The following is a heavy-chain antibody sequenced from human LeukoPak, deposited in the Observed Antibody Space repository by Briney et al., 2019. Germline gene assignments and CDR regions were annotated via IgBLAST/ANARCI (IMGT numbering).Heavy chain of an antibody. CDR1: GFTFDDYA. V-gene: IGHV3-9*03. D-gene: IGHD3-10*01. CDR3: AKDIACSRGMEGFDI. CDR2: ISWNSGGI. Sequence: GGSLRLSCAASGFTFDDYAMHWVRQAPGKGLEWVSGISWNSGGIGYADSVKGRFTISRDNAKNSLYLQMNSLRAEDMALYYCAKDIACSRGMEGFDIWGQGTMVTVSS. J-gene: IGHJ3*02.